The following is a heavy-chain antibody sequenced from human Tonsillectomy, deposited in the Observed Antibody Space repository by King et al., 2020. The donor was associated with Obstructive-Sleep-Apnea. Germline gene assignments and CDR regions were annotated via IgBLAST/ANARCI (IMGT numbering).Heavy chain of an antibody. J-gene: IGHJ4*02. CDR3: ARDHTDGDQPFDY. D-gene: IGHD4-17*01. V-gene: IGHV7-4-1*02. CDR2: INTNTGNP. Sequence: QLVQSGSELKKPGASVKVSCKASGYTFTSCAMNWVRQAPGQGLEWMGWINTNTGNPTYAQDFTGRFVFSLDTSVSTAYLQISSLNAEDPAVYSCARDHTDGDQPFDYWGQGTLVTVSS. CDR1: GYTFTSCA.